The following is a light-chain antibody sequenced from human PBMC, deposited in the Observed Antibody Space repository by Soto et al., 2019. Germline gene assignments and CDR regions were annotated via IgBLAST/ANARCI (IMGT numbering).Light chain of an antibody. CDR3: SSYTSSSTLG. CDR2: EVS. J-gene: IGLJ3*02. V-gene: IGLV2-14*01. CDR1: SSDVGGYNY. Sequence: QSALTPPASVSGSPGQSITISCTGTSSDVGGYNYVSWYQQHPGKAPKLMIYEVSNRPSGVSNRFSGSKSGNTASLTISGLQAEDEADYYGSSYTSSSTLGFGGGTKRTVL.